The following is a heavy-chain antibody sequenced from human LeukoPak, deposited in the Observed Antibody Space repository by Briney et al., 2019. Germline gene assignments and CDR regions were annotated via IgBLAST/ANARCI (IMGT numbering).Heavy chain of an antibody. Sequence: ASVKVSCKASGYTFTSYGISWVRQAPGQGLEWMGWISAYNGNTNYAQKLQGRVTMTTDTSKSTAYMELRSLRSHDTAEYYCARLCYDISGYPNYLDYRGQGTLVTVSS. CDR2: ISAYNGNT. CDR1: GYTFTSYG. V-gene: IGHV1-18*01. CDR3: ARLCYDISGYPNYLDY. D-gene: IGHD3-22*01. J-gene: IGHJ4*02.